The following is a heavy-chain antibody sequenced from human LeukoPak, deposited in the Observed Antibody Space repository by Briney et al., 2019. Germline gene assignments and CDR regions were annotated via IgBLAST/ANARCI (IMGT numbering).Heavy chain of an antibody. V-gene: IGHV4-59*01. J-gene: IGHJ5*02. Sequence: PSEALSLTCTVSGGSISSYYWSWIRQPPGKGLEWIACISYSGSTKYNPSLKSRVTISVDTSKNQLSLKLSSVTAADTAVYYCAREPGFDSSGYLNWFDPWGQGTLVTVSS. CDR1: GGSISSYY. CDR3: AREPGFDSSGYLNWFDP. D-gene: IGHD3-22*01. CDR2: ISYSGST.